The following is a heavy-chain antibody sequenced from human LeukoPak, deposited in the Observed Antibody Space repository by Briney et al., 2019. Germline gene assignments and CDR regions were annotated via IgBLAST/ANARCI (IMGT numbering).Heavy chain of an antibody. CDR3: ARLVWFGENNWFDP. D-gene: IGHD3-10*01. Sequence: ASVEVSCKASGYTFTSYAMHWVRQAPGQRLEWMGWINAGNGNTKYSQKFQGRVTITRDTSASTAYMELSSLRSEDTAVYYCARLVWFGENNWFDPWGQGTLVTVSS. CDR2: INAGNGNT. CDR1: GYTFTSYA. V-gene: IGHV1-3*01. J-gene: IGHJ5*02.